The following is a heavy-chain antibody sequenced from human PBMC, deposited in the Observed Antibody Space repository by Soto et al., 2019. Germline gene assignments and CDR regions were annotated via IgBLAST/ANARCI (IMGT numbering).Heavy chain of an antibody. CDR1: GGSISSYY. Sequence: SSETLSLTCTVSGGSISSYYWSWIRQPPGKGLEWIGYIYYSGSTNYNPSLKSRVTISVDTSKNQFSLKLSSVTAADTAVYYCARGFIAAAGRDSPIWFAPWGQGTLVTVSS. CDR3: ARGFIAAAGRDSPIWFAP. D-gene: IGHD6-13*01. V-gene: IGHV4-59*01. J-gene: IGHJ5*02. CDR2: IYYSGST.